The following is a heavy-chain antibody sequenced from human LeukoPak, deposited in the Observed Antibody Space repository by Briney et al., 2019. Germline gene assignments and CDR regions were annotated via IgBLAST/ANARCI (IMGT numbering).Heavy chain of an antibody. CDR1: GFTFDDYA. Sequence: GGSLRLSCAASGFTFDDYAMHWVRQAPGKGLEWVSGISWNSGSIGYADSVKGRFTISRDNAKNSLYLQMNSLRAEDTALYYCAKSGSHGPYAFDIWGQGTMVTVSS. J-gene: IGHJ3*02. CDR3: AKSGSHGPYAFDI. D-gene: IGHD3-10*01. V-gene: IGHV3-9*01. CDR2: ISWNSGSI.